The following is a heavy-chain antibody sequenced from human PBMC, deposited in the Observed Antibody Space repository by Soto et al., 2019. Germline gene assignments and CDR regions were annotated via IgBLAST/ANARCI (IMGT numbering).Heavy chain of an antibody. Sequence: QVQLQESGPGLVKPSETLSLACTVSGGSVSSGSYYWSWIRQPPGKGLEWIGYIYYSGTTNYNTSLTSRVTISVDTSKNQFSLKLSSVTAADTAVYYCAREDYYDSSDWGQGTLVTVSS. V-gene: IGHV4-61*01. CDR1: GGSVSSGSYY. D-gene: IGHD3-22*01. CDR3: AREDYYDSSD. CDR2: IYYSGTT. J-gene: IGHJ1*01.